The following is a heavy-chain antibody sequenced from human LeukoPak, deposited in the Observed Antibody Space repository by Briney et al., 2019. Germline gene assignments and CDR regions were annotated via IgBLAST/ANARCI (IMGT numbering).Heavy chain of an antibody. D-gene: IGHD6-25*01. J-gene: IGHJ5*02. CDR3: ARDLWDSSDWFDP. CDR1: GGSISSYY. Sequence: SETLSLTCTVSGGSISSYYWSWIRQPPGKGLEWIGYIYYSGSTNYNPSLKSRVTISVDTSKNQFSLKLSSVTAADTAVYYCARDLWDSSDWFDPWGQGTLVTVSS. V-gene: IGHV4-59*12. CDR2: IYYSGST.